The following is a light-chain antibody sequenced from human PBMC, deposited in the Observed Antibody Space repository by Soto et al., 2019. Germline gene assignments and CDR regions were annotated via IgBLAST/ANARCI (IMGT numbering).Light chain of an antibody. CDR1: HSISTY. CDR2: AAS. Sequence: DVQMTQSPSSLSASLGDRVTITCRASHSISTYLNWYQHKPGKAPKLLIYAASTLQSGVPERFSGSGAGTDFTLTIAGLQPEDFAVYYCQQTYSAPLTFGGGTKVDIK. CDR3: QQTYSAPLT. J-gene: IGKJ4*01. V-gene: IGKV1-39*01.